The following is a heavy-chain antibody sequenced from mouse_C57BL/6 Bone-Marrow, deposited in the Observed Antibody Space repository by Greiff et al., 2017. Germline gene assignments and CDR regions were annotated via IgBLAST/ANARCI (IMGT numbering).Heavy chain of an antibody. CDR2: IDPSDSET. Sequence: QVQLQQPGAELVRPGSSVKLSCKASGYTFTSYWMHWVKQRPIQGLEWIGNIDPSDSETHYNQKFKDKATLTVDKSSSTAYMQLSSLTSEDSAVYYCARWGSYWYFDVWGTGTTGTVST. J-gene: IGHJ1*03. D-gene: IGHD1-1*01. CDR3: ARWGSYWYFDV. V-gene: IGHV1-52*01. CDR1: GYTFTSYW.